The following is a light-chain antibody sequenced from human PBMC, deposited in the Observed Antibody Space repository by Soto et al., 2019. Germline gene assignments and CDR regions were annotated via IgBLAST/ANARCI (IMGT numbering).Light chain of an antibody. V-gene: IGLV2-8*01. J-gene: IGLJ1*01. CDR2: EVN. CDR3: SSYAGSRNV. CDR1: SSGVGGYNY. Sequence: QSVLTQPPSASGSPGQSVAISCTGTSSGVGGYNYVSWYQQHPGKAPKLMIYEVNKRPSRVPDRFSGSKSGNTASLTVSGLQAEDEADYYCSSYAGSRNVFGTGTKVTVL.